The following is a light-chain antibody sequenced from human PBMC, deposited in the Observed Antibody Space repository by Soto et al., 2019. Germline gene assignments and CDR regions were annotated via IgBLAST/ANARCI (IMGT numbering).Light chain of an antibody. J-gene: IGLJ1*01. CDR3: AAWDGSLDGRFV. Sequence: QSVLTHPPSASGTPGQRFTISCAGSSSNIGTNYVHWYQQLPGTAPTLLIYLNDQRPSGVPDRFSGSKSGTSASLAISGLRSEDEADYFCAAWDGSLDGRFVFGTGTKVTVL. CDR1: SSNIGTNY. CDR2: LND. V-gene: IGLV1-47*02.